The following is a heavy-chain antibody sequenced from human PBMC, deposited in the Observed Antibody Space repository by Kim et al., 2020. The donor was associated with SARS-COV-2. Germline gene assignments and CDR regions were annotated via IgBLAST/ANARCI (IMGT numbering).Heavy chain of an antibody. Sequence: SETLSLTCTVSGGSISSGSYYWSWIRQPAGKGLEWIGRIYTSGSTNYNPSLKSRVTISVDTSKNQFSLKLSSVTAADTAVYYCAREKDCSGGSCYSIFGSRTGKYGMDVWGQGTTVTVSS. V-gene: IGHV4-61*02. J-gene: IGHJ6*02. CDR3: AREKDCSGGSCYSIFGSRTGKYGMDV. D-gene: IGHD2-15*01. CDR2: IYTSGST. CDR1: GGSISSGSYY.